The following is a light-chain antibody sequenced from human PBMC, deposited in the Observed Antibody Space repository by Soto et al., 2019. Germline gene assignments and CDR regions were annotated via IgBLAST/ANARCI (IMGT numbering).Light chain of an antibody. CDR3: SSYTSTGTRV. CDR2: DVI. V-gene: IGLV2-14*01. CDR1: SSDVGDYNY. J-gene: IGLJ3*02. Sequence: QSALTQPASVSGSPGQSITISCSGTSSDVGDYNYVSWYQQHPGKAPKLMIYDVINRPSGVSPRFSGSKSGNTASLTISGLQAEDEADYYCSSYTSTGTRVFGGGTKVTVL.